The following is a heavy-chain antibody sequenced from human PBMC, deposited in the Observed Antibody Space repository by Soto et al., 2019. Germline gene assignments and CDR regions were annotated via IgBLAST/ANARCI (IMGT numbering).Heavy chain of an antibody. J-gene: IGHJ5*02. V-gene: IGHV4-30-2*01. Sequence: PRSLTSALSDGSTRSGVYSWSWIRQPPGKGLECVGYIYHSGSTYYNPSLKSRATISVDRSKNQFSLKLSSVTAADTAVYYCARGTPSPLIVRSSRGPWFDPWGQGTLVTVSS. D-gene: IGHD2-15*01. CDR3: ARGTPSPLIVRSSRGPWFDP. CDR1: DGSTRSGVYS. CDR2: IYHSGST.